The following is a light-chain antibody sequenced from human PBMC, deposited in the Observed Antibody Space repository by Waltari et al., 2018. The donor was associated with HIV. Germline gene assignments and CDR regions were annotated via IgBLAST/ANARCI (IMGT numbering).Light chain of an antibody. Sequence: QPVLTQPPSASASLGASVTLPCTLTSGYSNYNVDWYQPRPGKGPRFVRRVCPSGIGGSKGDGIPDRFSVVGAGLNRYLTIKNIQEEDESDYHCGADHGSGSNFVYVFGTGTKVTVL. CDR3: GADHGSGSNFVYV. J-gene: IGLJ1*01. CDR1: SGYSNYN. CDR2: VCPSGIGG. V-gene: IGLV9-49*01.